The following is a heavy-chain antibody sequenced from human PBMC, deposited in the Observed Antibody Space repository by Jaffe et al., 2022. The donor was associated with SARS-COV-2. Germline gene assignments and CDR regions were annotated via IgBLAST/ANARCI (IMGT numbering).Heavy chain of an antibody. J-gene: IGHJ2*01. D-gene: IGHD6-19*01. CDR3: ARRGSSGWYQDWYFDL. CDR2: ISYDGSNK. Sequence: QVQLVESGGGVVQPGRSLRLSCAASGFTFSSYAMHWVRQAPGKGLEWVAVISYDGSNKYYADSVKGRFTISRDNSKNTLYLQMNSLRAEDTAVYYCARRGSSGWYQDWYFDLWGRGTLVTVSS. CDR1: GFTFSSYA. V-gene: IGHV3-30*04.